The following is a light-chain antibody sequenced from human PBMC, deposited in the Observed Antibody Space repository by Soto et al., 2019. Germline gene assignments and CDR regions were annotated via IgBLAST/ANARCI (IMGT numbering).Light chain of an antibody. CDR1: QRIRSY. J-gene: IGKJ5*01. Sequence: DILLTQSPFSLSAFVGDRVTLTCRASQRIRSYLNWYQQKPGKAPNLLIWDASTLQSGVPSRFSGSGSGTDFTFTISSLQPEDIAVYYCQQDYNLPITFGQGTRLEI. CDR2: DAS. CDR3: QQDYNLPIT. V-gene: IGKV1-39*01.